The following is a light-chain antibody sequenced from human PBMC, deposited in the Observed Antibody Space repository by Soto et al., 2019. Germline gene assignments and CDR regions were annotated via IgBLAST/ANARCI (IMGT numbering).Light chain of an antibody. V-gene: IGLV2-11*01. CDR1: SSDSIASNY. Sequence: LTQPHSVSESPGKTVTISCTRSSDSIASNYVQWYQQRPGNAPKLMIFDVSQRPSGVPDRFSGSKSGNTASLTISGLQAEDEADYYCCSYGGSYTWVFGGVTKVTVL. CDR3: CSYGGSYTWV. CDR2: DVS. J-gene: IGLJ3*02.